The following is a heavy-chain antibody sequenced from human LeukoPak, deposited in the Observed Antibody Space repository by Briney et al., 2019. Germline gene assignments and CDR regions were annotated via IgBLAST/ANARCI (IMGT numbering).Heavy chain of an antibody. CDR1: GFTFSSYS. CDR2: ISSSSSYI. Sequence: GGSLRLSCAASGFTFSSYSMNWVRQAPGQGLEWVSSISSSSSYIYYADSVKGRFTISRDNAKNSLYLQMNSLRAEDTAVYYCAREDGDIAVAGTGDYFDYWGQGTLVTVSS. V-gene: IGHV3-21*01. CDR3: AREDGDIAVAGTGDYFDY. J-gene: IGHJ4*02. D-gene: IGHD6-19*01.